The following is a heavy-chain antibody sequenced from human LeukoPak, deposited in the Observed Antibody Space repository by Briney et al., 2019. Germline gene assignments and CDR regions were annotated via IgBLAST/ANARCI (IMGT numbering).Heavy chain of an antibody. CDR1: GGSISSGSYY. CDR2: IYTSGST. Sequence: PSETLSLTCTVSGGSISSGSYYWSWIRQPAGKGLEWIGRIYTSGSTNYNPSLKSRVTISVDRSKNQFSLKLSSVTAADTAVYYCARVGHGSGYYYVSAFDIWGQGTMVTVSS. J-gene: IGHJ3*02. V-gene: IGHV4-61*02. CDR3: ARVGHGSGYYYVSAFDI. D-gene: IGHD3-22*01.